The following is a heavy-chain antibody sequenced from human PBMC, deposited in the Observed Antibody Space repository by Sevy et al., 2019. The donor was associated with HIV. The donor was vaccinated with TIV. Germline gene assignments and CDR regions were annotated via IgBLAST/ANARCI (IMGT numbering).Heavy chain of an antibody. CDR2: IKQDGSEK. J-gene: IGHJ3*02. V-gene: IGHV3-7*01. CDR1: GFTFSSYW. CDR3: AREGPDDYGDYGTAFDI. Sequence: GRSLRLSCAASGFTFSSYWMSWVRQAPGKGLEWVANIKQDGSEKYYVDSVKGRFTISRDNAKNSLYLQTNSLRAEDRAVYYCAREGPDDYGDYGTAFDIWGQGTMVTVSS. D-gene: IGHD4-17*01.